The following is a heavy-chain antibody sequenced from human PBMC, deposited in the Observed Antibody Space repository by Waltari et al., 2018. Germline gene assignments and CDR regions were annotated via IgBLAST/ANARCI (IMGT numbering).Heavy chain of an antibody. V-gene: IGHV4-38-2*01. J-gene: IGHJ4*02. Sequence: QVQLQESGPGLVKPSETLSLTCAVSGYSISSGYYWGWIRQPPGKGLEWIGSVYHSGGTYYNPSLKSRVTISVDRDKTQFSLKLSSVSAADTAVYDCARYAIAAAGADYWGQGTLVTVSS. CDR1: GYSISSGYY. CDR2: VYHSGGT. D-gene: IGHD6-13*01. CDR3: ARYAIAAAGADY.